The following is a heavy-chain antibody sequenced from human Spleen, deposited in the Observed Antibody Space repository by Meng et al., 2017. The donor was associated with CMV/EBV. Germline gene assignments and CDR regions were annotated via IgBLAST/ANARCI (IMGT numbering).Heavy chain of an antibody. V-gene: IGHV1-2*02. Sequence: ASVKVSCKTSGYTFTAYYMHRVRQAPGQGLEWMGWINPNGGGTNYAQKFRGRVTMTRDTSISTAYMDLSRLRSDDTAVYYCARYTVVPASIMYYYGMDVWGQGTTVTVSS. J-gene: IGHJ6*02. CDR3: ARYTVVPASIMYYYGMDV. CDR1: GYTFTAYY. D-gene: IGHD2-2*02. CDR2: INPNGGGT.